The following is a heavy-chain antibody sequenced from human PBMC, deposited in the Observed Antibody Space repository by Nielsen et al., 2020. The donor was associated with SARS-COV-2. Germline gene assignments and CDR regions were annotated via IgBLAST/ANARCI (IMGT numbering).Heavy chain of an antibody. J-gene: IGHJ4*02. V-gene: IGHV3-30*18. CDR3: AKEGFGHYFDY. D-gene: IGHD3-10*01. Sequence: GESLKISCAASGFNFSSYGMHWVRQAPGKGLEWVAVISYDGSNKYYADSVKGRFTISRDNSKNTLYLQMNSLRAEDTAVYYCAKEGFGHYFDYWGQGTLVTVSS. CDR2: ISYDGSNK. CDR1: GFNFSSYG.